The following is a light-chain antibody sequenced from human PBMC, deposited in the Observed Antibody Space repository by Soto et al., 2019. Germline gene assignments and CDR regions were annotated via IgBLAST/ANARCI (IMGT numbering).Light chain of an antibody. CDR1: QSVGSN. CDR2: GAS. Sequence: EIVMTQSPATLSVSPGERATLSCRASQSVGSNLAWYQLKPGQAPRLLIYGASTSATGIPARFSGCGSGTDFTLSISALHSEDFAIYFCQQYNNWPPDRTFGQGSKVESK. CDR3: QQYNNWPPDRT. J-gene: IGKJ1*01. V-gene: IGKV3-15*01.